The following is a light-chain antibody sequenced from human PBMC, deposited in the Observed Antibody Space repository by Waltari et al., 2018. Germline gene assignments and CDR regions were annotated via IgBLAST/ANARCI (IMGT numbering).Light chain of an antibody. CDR1: QSLLHSNGYNY. Sequence: DIVMTQSPLSLPVTPGEPASISCRSSQSLLHSNGYNYLDWYLQKPGQSPQLLIYLGSNRASGVPDMFSGSGSGTDCTLKISRVEAEDVGVYYCMQALQTPGTFGQGTKLEIK. CDR3: MQALQTPGT. J-gene: IGKJ2*01. CDR2: LGS. V-gene: IGKV2-28*01.